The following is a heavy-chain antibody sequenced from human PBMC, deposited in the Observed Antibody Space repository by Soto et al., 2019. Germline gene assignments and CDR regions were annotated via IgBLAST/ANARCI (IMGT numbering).Heavy chain of an antibody. V-gene: IGHV1-3*05. D-gene: IGHD6-13*01. CDR1: GNTFSSYA. CDR2: INAGNGNT. Sequence: QVQLVQSGAEEKKPGASVKVSCKASGNTFSSYAMHWVRQAPGQRLEWMGWINAGNGNTKYSQTFQGRVTITRDTSASTVYMELSSLRSEDTAVYYCARVGSAGAGTGWELLYYFDYWGQGTLVTVSS. J-gene: IGHJ4*02. CDR3: ARVGSAGAGTGWELLYYFDY.